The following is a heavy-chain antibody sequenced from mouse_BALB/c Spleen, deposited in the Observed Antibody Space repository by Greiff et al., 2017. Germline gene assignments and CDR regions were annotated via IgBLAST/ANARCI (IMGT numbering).Heavy chain of an antibody. CDR2: INPSTGYT. Sequence: VQLQQSGAELAKPGASVKMSCKASGYTFTSYWMHWVKQRPGQGLEWIGYINPSTGYTEYNQKFKDKATLTADKSSSTAYMQLSSLTSEDSAVYYCARGEVYDYDEDYWGQGTTLTVSS. CDR3: ARGEVYDYDEDY. D-gene: IGHD2-4*01. CDR1: GYTFTSYW. J-gene: IGHJ2*01. V-gene: IGHV1-7*01.